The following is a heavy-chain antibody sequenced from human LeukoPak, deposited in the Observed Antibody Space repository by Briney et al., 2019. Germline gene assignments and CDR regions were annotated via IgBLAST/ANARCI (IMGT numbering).Heavy chain of an antibody. CDR3: AREYLALDY. V-gene: IGHV3-64*01. CDR1: GFTFSSYA. Sequence: GGSLRLSCAASGFTFSSYAMHCVRQAPGKGLEYVSAICSNGGSTYYANSVKGRFTISRDNSKNTLYLQMGSLRAEDMAVYYCAREYLALDYWGQGTLVTVSS. CDR2: ICSNGGST. D-gene: IGHD2-2*02. J-gene: IGHJ4*02.